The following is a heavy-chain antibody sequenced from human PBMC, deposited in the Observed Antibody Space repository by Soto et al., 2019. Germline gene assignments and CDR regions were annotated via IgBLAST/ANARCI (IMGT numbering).Heavy chain of an antibody. CDR3: ATSSGYFY. D-gene: IGHD3-22*01. CDR1: GGTFSSFS. CDR2: IIPIFGTA. V-gene: IGHV1-69*13. Sequence: SVKVSCKASGGTFSSFSINWVRQAPGHGLEWMGGIIPIFGTANYAQNFQGRLTITADEYTSTAYMELNSLRFEDTAVYYCATSSGYFYWGQGTLVTVSS. J-gene: IGHJ4*02.